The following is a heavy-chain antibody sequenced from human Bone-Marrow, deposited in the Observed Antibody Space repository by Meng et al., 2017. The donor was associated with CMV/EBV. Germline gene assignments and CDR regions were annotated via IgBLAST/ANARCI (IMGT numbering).Heavy chain of an antibody. V-gene: IGHV1-8*03. CDR1: GYTFTSYG. CDR3: ARGRTLGDY. D-gene: IGHD3-16*01. J-gene: IGHJ4*02. Sequence: ASVKVSCKASGYTFTSYGISWVRQAPGQGLEWMGWINPNSGNTGYAQKFQGRVTITRNTSISTAYMELSSLRSEDTAVYYCARGRTLGDYWGQGTLVTVSS. CDR2: INPNSGNT.